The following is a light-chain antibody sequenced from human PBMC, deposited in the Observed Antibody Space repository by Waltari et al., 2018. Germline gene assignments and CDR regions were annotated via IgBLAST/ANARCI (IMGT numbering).Light chain of an antibody. V-gene: IGKV1-12*01. J-gene: IGKJ4*01. CDR1: QGINSC. CDR2: DAS. CDR3: QQANRFPLT. Sequence: DIQMTQSPPSVSASVGDKVTITCRASQGINSCLAWYQQKPGKAPKLLIYDASSLQTGVPSRFSGSESGTDFTLTISSLQPEDFATYYCQQANRFPLTFGGGTKVELK.